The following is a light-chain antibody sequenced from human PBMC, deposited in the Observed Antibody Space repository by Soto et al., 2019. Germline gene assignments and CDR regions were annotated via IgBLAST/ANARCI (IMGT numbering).Light chain of an antibody. V-gene: IGLV2-14*01. CDR1: SSDIGGYNY. CDR2: AVS. J-gene: IGLJ2*01. CDR3: SSYTSSITRRVV. Sequence: QSALTQPASVSGSPGQSITISCTGSSSDIGGYNYVSWYQQHPGKAPKVMIYAVSNWPSGISDRFSGSKSGNTASLTISGLQAEDEADYYCSSYTSSITRRVVFGGGTKVTVL.